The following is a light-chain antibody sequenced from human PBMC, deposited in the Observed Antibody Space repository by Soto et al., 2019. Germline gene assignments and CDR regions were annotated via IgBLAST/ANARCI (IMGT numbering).Light chain of an antibody. Sequence: EVVLTQSPGTLSLSPGERATLSCRASQSVGSSNLVWYQQTPGQAPRLLVSSASSRATGIPDRFSGSGSGIYFTLTISRLEPEDFAVYVFQHYGSSPLLTFGGGTKVDIK. CDR1: QSVGSSN. V-gene: IGKV3-20*01. J-gene: IGKJ4*01. CDR3: QHYGSSPLLT. CDR2: SAS.